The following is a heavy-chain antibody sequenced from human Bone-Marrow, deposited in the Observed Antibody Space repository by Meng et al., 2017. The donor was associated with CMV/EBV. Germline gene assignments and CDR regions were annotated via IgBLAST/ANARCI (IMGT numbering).Heavy chain of an antibody. D-gene: IGHD2-21*02. CDR3: ARRVVTFPHYGMDV. CDR1: GGSVSSGSYY. J-gene: IGHJ6*02. V-gene: IGHV4-61*01. CDR2: IYYSGST. Sequence: SGGSVSSGSYYWSWIRQPPGKGLEWIGYIYYSGSTNYNPSLKSRVTISVDTSKNQFSLKLSSVTAADTAVYYCARRVVTFPHYGMDVWGQGTTVTVSS.